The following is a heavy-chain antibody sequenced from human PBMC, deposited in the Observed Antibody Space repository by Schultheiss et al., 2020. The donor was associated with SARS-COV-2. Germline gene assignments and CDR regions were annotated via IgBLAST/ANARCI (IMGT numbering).Heavy chain of an antibody. CDR2: IYYSGST. D-gene: IGHD6-19*01. CDR1: GGSFSGYY. J-gene: IGHJ6*03. CDR3: ARGRTGYSTGWYNYYLMDV. Sequence: SQTLSLTCAVYGGSFSGYYWSWIRQPPGKGLEWIGYIYYSGSTYYNPSLKSRVTISVDTSKNQFSLKLSSMTAADTAVYYCARGRTGYSTGWYNYYLMDVWGKGTTVTVSS. V-gene: IGHV4-34*01.